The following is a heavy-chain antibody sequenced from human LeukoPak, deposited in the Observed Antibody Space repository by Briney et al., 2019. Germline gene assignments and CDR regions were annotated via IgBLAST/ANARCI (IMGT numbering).Heavy chain of an antibody. Sequence: PGGSLRLSCAVSGFTFSSYTMNWVRQAPGKGLEWIGYIYYSGSTNYNPSLKSRVTISVDTSKNQFSLKLSPVTAADTAVYYCARDRDSSGYYIVWGQGTLVTVSS. V-gene: IGHV4-59*01. CDR2: IYYSGST. CDR3: ARDRDSSGYYIV. CDR1: GFTFSSYT. D-gene: IGHD3-22*01. J-gene: IGHJ4*02.